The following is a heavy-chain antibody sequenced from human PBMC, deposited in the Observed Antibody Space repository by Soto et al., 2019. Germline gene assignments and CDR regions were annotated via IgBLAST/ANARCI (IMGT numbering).Heavy chain of an antibody. Sequence: PSETLSLTCTVSGGSVSSGSYYWSWIRQPPGKGLEWIGYIYYSGSTNYNPSLKSRVTISVDTSKNQFSLKLSSVTAADTAVYYCARSGSGSYYFGYYGMDVWGQGTTVTVSS. CDR2: IYYSGST. D-gene: IGHD3-10*01. CDR3: ARSGSGSYYFGYYGMDV. J-gene: IGHJ6*02. V-gene: IGHV4-61*01. CDR1: GGSVSSGSYY.